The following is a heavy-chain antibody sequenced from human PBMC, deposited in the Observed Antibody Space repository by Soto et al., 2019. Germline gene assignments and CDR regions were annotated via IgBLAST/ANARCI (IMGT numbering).Heavy chain of an antibody. CDR1: GFSLSTSGVG. J-gene: IGHJ4*02. Sequence: QITLKESGPPLVKPTQTLTLTCTFSGFSLSTSGVGVGWIRQPPGKALEWLALIYWDDDKRYSPSLKSRLTITKDTSKNQVVLTMTNMDPVDTATYYCAHIADYCGGDCYSIFFDYWGQGTLVTVSS. CDR2: IYWDDDK. CDR3: AHIADYCGGDCYSIFFDY. D-gene: IGHD2-21*02. V-gene: IGHV2-5*02.